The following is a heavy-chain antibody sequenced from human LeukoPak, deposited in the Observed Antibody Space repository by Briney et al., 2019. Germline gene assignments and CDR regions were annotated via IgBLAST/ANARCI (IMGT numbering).Heavy chain of an antibody. CDR1: GGSISSSSYY. D-gene: IGHD6-13*01. V-gene: IGHV4-39*07. Sequence: PSQTLSLTCTVSGGSISSSSYYWGWIRQPPGKGLEWIGSIYYSGSTYYNPSLKSRVTISVDTSKNQFSLKLSSVTAADTAVYYCARDPDIAAAGTWGQGTLVTVSS. J-gene: IGHJ5*02. CDR2: IYYSGST. CDR3: ARDPDIAAAGT.